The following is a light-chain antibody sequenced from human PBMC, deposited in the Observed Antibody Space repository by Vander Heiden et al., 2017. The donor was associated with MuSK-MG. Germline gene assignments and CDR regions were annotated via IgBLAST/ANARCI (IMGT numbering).Light chain of an antibody. J-gene: IGKJ3*01. V-gene: IGKV1-33*01. Sequence: DIQMTQSPSSLSASVGDRVTITCQASQDISNYLNWYQQKPGKAPKLLISDASTLETGVPSRFSGSGSGTDFTFTISSLKTEDIETDYGQHRGTFGHGTKVDIK. CDR2: DAS. CDR1: QDISNY. CDR3: QHRGT.